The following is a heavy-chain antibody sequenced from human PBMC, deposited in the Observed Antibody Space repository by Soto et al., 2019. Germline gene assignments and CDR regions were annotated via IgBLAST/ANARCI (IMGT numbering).Heavy chain of an antibody. CDR1: GGSLSGYY. CDR2: INHSGST. D-gene: IGHD3-10*01. J-gene: IGHJ4*02. Sequence: QVQLQQWGAGLLKPSETLSLSCAVYGGSLSGYYWSWIRQPPGKGLEWIGEINHSGSTSYNPSLKSRVTISVDTSKNQFSLNLSSVTAADTAVYYCARIYYYGSGSPYFDYWGQGTLVTVSS. CDR3: ARIYYYGSGSPYFDY. V-gene: IGHV4-34*01.